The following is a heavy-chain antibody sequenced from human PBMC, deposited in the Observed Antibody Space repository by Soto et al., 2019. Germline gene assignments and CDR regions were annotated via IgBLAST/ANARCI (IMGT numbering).Heavy chain of an antibody. CDR3: AKAPPLDYCSGGSCYSIRPNWFDP. D-gene: IGHD2-15*01. Sequence: GGSLRLSCAASGFTFSSYAMSWVRQAPGKGLEWVSAISGSGGSTYYADTVKGRFTISRDNSKNTLYLKMNSLRAEDTTVYYFAKAPPLDYCSGGSCYSIRPNWFDPWGQGTLVTVSS. V-gene: IGHV3-23*01. CDR1: GFTFSSYA. J-gene: IGHJ5*02. CDR2: ISGSGGST.